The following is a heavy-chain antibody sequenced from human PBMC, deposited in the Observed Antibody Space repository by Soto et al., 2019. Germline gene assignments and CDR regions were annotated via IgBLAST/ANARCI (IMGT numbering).Heavy chain of an antibody. D-gene: IGHD5-12*01. CDR1: GGSVSSGSNY. CDR2: IYYSQIT. Sequence: PSETLSLTCTVSGGSVSSGSNYWSWIRQPPGKGLEWIGYIYYSQITNYNPSLKSRVTISVDTSKNQFSLKLSSVTAADTAVYYCARVRNIVSYWGQGILVTVSS. V-gene: IGHV4-61*01. J-gene: IGHJ4*02. CDR3: ARVRNIVSY.